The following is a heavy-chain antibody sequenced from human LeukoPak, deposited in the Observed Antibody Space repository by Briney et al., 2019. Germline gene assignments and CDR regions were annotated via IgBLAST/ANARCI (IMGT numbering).Heavy chain of an antibody. J-gene: IGHJ4*02. V-gene: IGHV3-23*01. CDR2: LSGSGGST. D-gene: IGHD2-2*01. CDR3: AKSPVVVVPAAPADY. CDR1: GFTFSSYA. Sequence: PGGSLRLSCAASGFTFSSYAMSWVRQAPGKGLEWVSALSGSGGSTYYADSVKGRFTISRDNSKNTLYLQMNSLRAEDTAVYYCAKSPVVVVPAAPADYRGQGTLVTVSS.